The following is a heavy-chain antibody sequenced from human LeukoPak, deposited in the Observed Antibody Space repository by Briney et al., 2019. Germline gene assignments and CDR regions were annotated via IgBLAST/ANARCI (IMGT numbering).Heavy chain of an antibody. CDR1: GYTFTSYD. Sequence: ASVKVSCKASGYTFTSYDINWVRQATGQGLEWMGWMNPNSGDTGYAQKFQGRVTITRNTPISTAYMELSRLRSDDTAVYYCARGCSGGSCYQLSEFDYWGQGTLVTVSS. J-gene: IGHJ4*02. V-gene: IGHV1-8*03. CDR2: MNPNSGDT. CDR3: ARGCSGGSCYQLSEFDY. D-gene: IGHD2-15*01.